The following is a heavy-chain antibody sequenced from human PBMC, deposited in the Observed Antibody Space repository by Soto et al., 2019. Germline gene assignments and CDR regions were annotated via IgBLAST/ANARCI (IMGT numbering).Heavy chain of an antibody. CDR2: IYYSGST. Sequence: SKTLSLTCTVSVVSISSYYWSWIRQPPGKGLEWIGYIYYSGSTNYNHSLKSRVTISVDTSKNQFSLKLSSVTAADTVVYYCARGGNSSSWSFEYWGQGTRVTVSS. J-gene: IGHJ4*02. CDR3: ARGGNSSSWSFEY. V-gene: IGHV4-59*01. CDR1: VVSISSYY. D-gene: IGHD6-13*01.